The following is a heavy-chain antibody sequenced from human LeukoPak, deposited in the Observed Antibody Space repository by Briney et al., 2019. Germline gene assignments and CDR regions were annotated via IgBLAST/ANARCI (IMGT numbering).Heavy chain of an antibody. D-gene: IGHD3-16*02. V-gene: IGHV3-66*01. CDR1: GFTVSSNY. CDR3: VTSYVWGSYRFASYGMDV. CDR2: IYSGGST. J-gene: IGHJ6*02. Sequence: GGSLRLSCAASGFTVSSNYMSWVRQAPGKGLKWVSVIYSGGSTYYADSVEGRFTISRDNSKNTLYLQMNSLRAEDTAVYYCVTSYVWGSYRFASYGMDVWGQGTTVTVSS.